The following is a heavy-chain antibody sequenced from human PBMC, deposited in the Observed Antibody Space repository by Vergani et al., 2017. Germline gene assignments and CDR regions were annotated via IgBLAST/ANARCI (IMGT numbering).Heavy chain of an antibody. J-gene: IGHJ4*02. D-gene: IGHD3-9*01. CDR1: EFILGTYW. CDR2: IKQDGSEK. CDR3: ARRSGIVYDIFSGTQYFFDF. V-gene: IGHV3-7*03. Sequence: DVQIVESGGGLVQPGGSLRLSCTGSEFILGTYWMTWVRQAPRKGLEWVASIKQDGSEKQYVDSVKGRFTISRDNVRNLVFLEMHDLRVADTAVYYCARRSGIVYDIFSGTQYFFDFWGQGTLVTVSS.